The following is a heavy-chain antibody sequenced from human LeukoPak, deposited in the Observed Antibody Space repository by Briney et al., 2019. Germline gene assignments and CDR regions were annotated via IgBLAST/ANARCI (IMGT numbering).Heavy chain of an antibody. Sequence: SETLSLTCTVSGDFISPYYWSWIRKPARKGLEWIGRIYPSGSTNYNPSLKSRLTMSIHTSKNQFSLNLTSVTAADTAVYFCARGPLSTGYFDFWGQGALVTVSS. CDR3: ARGPLSTGYFDF. CDR2: IYPSGST. D-gene: IGHD2-8*02. J-gene: IGHJ4*02. V-gene: IGHV4-4*07. CDR1: GDFISPYY.